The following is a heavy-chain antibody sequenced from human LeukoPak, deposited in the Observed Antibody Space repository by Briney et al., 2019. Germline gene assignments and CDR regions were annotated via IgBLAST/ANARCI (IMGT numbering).Heavy chain of an antibody. Sequence: ASVKVSCKASGYTFTSYDINWVRQATGQGLEWMGWMNPNSGNTGYAQKFQGRVTITRNTSISTAYMELSSLRSEDTAVYYCARGGIELLVDYYYYMDVWGKGTTVTVSS. CDR1: GYTFTSYD. J-gene: IGHJ6*03. D-gene: IGHD1-26*01. CDR3: ARGGIELLVDYYYYMDV. CDR2: MNPNSGNT. V-gene: IGHV1-8*03.